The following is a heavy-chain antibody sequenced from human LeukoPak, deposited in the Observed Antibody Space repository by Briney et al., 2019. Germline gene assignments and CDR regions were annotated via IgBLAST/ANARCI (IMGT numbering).Heavy chain of an antibody. CDR3: ARGVYDSSGYYFRWYYFDY. D-gene: IGHD3-22*01. V-gene: IGHV3-20*04. J-gene: IGHJ4*02. CDR1: GFTFDDYS. Sequence: PGGSLRLSCAAPGFTFDDYSMSWVCQALRKGLEWVSGINWNGGSTGYADSVKGRFTISRDNAKNSLYLQMNSLRAEDTALYYCARGVYDSSGYYFRWYYFDYWGQGTLVTVSS. CDR2: INWNGGST.